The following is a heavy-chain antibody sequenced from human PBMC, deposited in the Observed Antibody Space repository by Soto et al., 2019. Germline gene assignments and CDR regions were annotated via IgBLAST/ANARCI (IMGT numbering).Heavy chain of an antibody. J-gene: IGHJ5*01. CDR1: GASINTGDFY. Sequence: KPXASLSLTCTVSGASINTGDFYWSWIRQPPGQGLEWIGNIYHSGSPSYNPSLKSRPTISIDTSNNQFSLKLSSVTAADTAVYYCAREKRVAPIHMVRASIIQTQSNWFDSWGQGTLVTVSS. V-gene: IGHV4-30-4*01. CDR3: AREKRVAPIHMVRASIIQTQSNWFDS. CDR2: IYHSGSP. D-gene: IGHD3-10*01.